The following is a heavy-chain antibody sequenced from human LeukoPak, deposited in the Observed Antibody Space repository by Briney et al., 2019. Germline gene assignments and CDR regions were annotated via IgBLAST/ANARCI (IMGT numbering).Heavy chain of an antibody. D-gene: IGHD1-26*01. CDR2: IYYSGST. J-gene: IGHJ1*01. V-gene: IGHV4-59*08. Sequence: SETLSLTCTVSGGSISSYYWSWIRQPPGKGLEWIGYIYYSGSTNYNPSLKSRVTISVDTSKNQFSLQLSSVTAADTAVYYSARHEGSSGAEYSQHWGQGTLVTVSS. CDR1: GGSISSYY. CDR3: ARHEGSSGAEYSQH.